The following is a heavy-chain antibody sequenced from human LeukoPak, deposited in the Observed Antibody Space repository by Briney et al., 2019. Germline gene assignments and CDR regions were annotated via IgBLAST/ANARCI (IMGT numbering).Heavy chain of an antibody. CDR3: ASGRHYYESSDYYYEGDAFDV. Sequence: ASVKVSCKASGGTFSSNTISWVRQAPGQGLECMGGIIPIFGTANYAQKFQGRVTITAYESTSTAYMELSGLRYEDTAVYYCASGRHYYESSDYYYEGDAFDVWGQGTMVTVSS. V-gene: IGHV1-69*13. J-gene: IGHJ3*01. CDR1: GGTFSSNT. D-gene: IGHD3-22*01. CDR2: IIPIFGTA.